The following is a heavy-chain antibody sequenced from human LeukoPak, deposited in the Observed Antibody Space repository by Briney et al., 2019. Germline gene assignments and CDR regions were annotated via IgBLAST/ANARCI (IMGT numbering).Heavy chain of an antibody. CDR1: GGTFISYA. CDR2: IIPIFGTA. D-gene: IGHD6-6*01. J-gene: IGHJ6*02. Sequence: SVKVSCKASGGTFISYAISWVRQAPGQGLEWMGGIIPIFGTANYAQEFQGRVTITADESTSTAYMELSSLRSEDTAVYYCARAPAHIAAGLYYYYYYGMDVWGQGTTVTVSS. CDR3: ARAPAHIAAGLYYYYYYGMDV. V-gene: IGHV1-69*01.